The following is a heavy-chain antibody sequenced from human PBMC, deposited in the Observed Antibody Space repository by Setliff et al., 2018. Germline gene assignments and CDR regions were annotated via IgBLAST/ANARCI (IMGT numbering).Heavy chain of an antibody. J-gene: IGHJ6*02. CDR2: IRGRTDNYAT. CDR3: TRDPLNYYDSSGLIYYYYYGMDV. CDR1: GFSFSGSA. V-gene: IGHV3-73*01. D-gene: IGHD3-22*01. Sequence: GGSLRLSCAASGFSFSGSAVYWVRQASVKGLEWIGRIRGRTDNYATAYAASVRGRFTISRDDSKNTAYLQMNSLKTEDTAVYYCTRDPLNYYDSSGLIYYYYYGMDVWGQGTTVTVSS.